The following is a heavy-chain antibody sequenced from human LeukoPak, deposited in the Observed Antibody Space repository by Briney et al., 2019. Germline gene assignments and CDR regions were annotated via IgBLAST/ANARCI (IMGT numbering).Heavy chain of an antibody. CDR2: ISAYNGNT. V-gene: IGHV1-18*01. CDR1: GYTFTSYG. D-gene: IGHD2-2*01. Sequence: ASVKVSCKASGYTFTSYGISWVRQAPGQGLEWMGWISAYNGNTNYAQKLQGRVTMTTDTSTSTAYMELRSLRSDDTAVYCCARLYCSSTSCYDYYYYGMDVWGQGTTVTVSS. J-gene: IGHJ6*02. CDR3: ARLYCSSTSCYDYYYYGMDV.